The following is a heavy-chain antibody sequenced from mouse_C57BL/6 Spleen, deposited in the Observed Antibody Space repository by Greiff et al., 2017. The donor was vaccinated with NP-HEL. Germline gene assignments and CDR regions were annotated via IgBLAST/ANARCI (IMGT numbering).Heavy chain of an antibody. CDR2: IWWDDDK. CDR3: ARKSALYGSSYVGVYYYAMDY. D-gene: IGHD1-1*01. Sequence: QVTLKVSGPGILQPSQTLSLTCSFSGFSLSTFGMGVGWIRQPSGKGLEWLAPIWWDDDKYYNPALKSRLTISKDTSKNQVFLKIANVDTADTATYYCARKSALYGSSYVGVYYYAMDYWGQGTSVTVSS. J-gene: IGHJ4*01. V-gene: IGHV8-8*01. CDR1: GFSLSTFGMG.